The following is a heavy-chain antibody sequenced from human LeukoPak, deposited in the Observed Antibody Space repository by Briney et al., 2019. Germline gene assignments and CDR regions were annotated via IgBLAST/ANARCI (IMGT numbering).Heavy chain of an antibody. V-gene: IGHV4-31*03. CDR2: LYSSGTT. D-gene: IGHD3-22*01. CDR1: GGSISSGGYY. CDR3: ARLYYYESSGYWNYFDY. Sequence: PSETLSLTCTVSGGSISSGGYYWSWIRQHPGKGLEWIGNLYSSGTTYYNPSLKSRVTISVDTSKNQFSLKLSSVTAADTAMYYCARLYYYESSGYWNYFDYWGQGTLVTVSS. J-gene: IGHJ4*02.